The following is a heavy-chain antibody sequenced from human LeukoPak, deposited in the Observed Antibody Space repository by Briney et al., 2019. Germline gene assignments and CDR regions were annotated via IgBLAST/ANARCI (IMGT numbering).Heavy chain of an antibody. CDR3: ARGDDILTGFDY. V-gene: IGHV4-30-2*01. CDR1: GGSISSGGYS. J-gene: IGHJ4*02. Sequence: PSETLSLTCAVSGGSISSGGYSWSWIRQPPGKGLEWIGYIYHSGSTYYNPSLKSRVTISVDRSKNHFSLKLSSVTAADTAVYYCARGDDILTGFDYWGQGTLVTVSS. D-gene: IGHD3-9*01. CDR2: IYHSGST.